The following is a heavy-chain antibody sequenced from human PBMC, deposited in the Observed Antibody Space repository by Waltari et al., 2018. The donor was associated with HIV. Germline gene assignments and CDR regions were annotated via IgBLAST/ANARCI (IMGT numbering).Heavy chain of an antibody. V-gene: IGHV4-39*01. D-gene: IGHD6-6*01. CDR1: GGSISSSSYY. CDR3: ARHHPRDRIAARRGGWFDP. Sequence: QLQLQESGPGLVKPSETLSLTCTVSGGSISSSSYYWGWIRQPPGKGLEWIGSIYYSGSTYYNPSLKSRVTISVDTSKNQFSLKLSSVTAADTAVYYCARHHPRDRIAARRGGWFDPWGQGTLVTVSS. CDR2: IYYSGST. J-gene: IGHJ5*02.